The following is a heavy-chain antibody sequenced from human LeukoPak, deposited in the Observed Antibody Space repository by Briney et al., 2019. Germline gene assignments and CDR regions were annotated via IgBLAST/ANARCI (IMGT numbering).Heavy chain of an antibody. V-gene: IGHV1-2*02. CDR1: GYTFTNYY. Sequence: ASVKVSCKASGYTFTNYYIHWVRLAPGQGLEWMGWINPNNGGTNYAQKFQGRVTMAGDPSISTAYMEPSRLASDDTAMFDCARDPGSTYFDYWGQGTLVTVSS. CDR3: ARDPGSTYFDY. J-gene: IGHJ4*02. CDR2: INPNNGGT. D-gene: IGHD3-10*01.